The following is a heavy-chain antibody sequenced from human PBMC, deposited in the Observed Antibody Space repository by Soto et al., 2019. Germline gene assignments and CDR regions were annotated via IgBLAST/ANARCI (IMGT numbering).Heavy chain of an antibody. J-gene: IGHJ4*02. CDR3: AIMDYDFWSGYYD. CDR2: IIPILGIA. CDR1: GGTFSSYT. Sequence: QVQLVQSGAEVKKPGSSVKVSCKASGGTFSSYTISRVRQAPGQGLEWMGRIIPILGIANYAQKFQGRVTITADKSTSTAYMELSSLRSEDTAVYYCAIMDYDFWSGYYDWGQGTLVTVSS. D-gene: IGHD3-3*01. V-gene: IGHV1-69*02.